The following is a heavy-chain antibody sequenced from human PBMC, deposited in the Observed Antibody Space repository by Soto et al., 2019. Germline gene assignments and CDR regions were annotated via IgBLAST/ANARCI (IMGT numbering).Heavy chain of an antibody. Sequence: QVQLVESGGGVVQPGRSLRLSCAASGFTFSSYRMHWVRQAPGKGLEWVAVISYDGSNKYYADSVKGRFTISRDNSKNTLYLQMNSLRAEDTAVYYCAKGGRHQLITMVRGDASIDYWGQGTLVTVSS. CDR1: GFTFSSYR. CDR2: ISYDGSNK. D-gene: IGHD3-10*01. J-gene: IGHJ4*02. V-gene: IGHV3-30*18. CDR3: AKGGRHQLITMVRGDASIDY.